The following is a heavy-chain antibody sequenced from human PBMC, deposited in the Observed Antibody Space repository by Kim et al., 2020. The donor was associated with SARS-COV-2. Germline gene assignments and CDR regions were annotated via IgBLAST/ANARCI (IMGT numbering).Heavy chain of an antibody. CDR3: AKEDCSSTSCYSHYYYTMDV. CDR2: ISGSGGST. J-gene: IGHJ6*02. CDR1: GFTFSSYA. D-gene: IGHD2-2*01. V-gene: IGHV3-23*01. Sequence: GGSLRLSCAASGFTFSSYAMSWVSQAPGKGLEWVSAISGSGGSTYYADSVKGRFTISRDNSKNTLYLQMNSLRAEDTAIYYCAKEDCSSTSCYSHYYYTMDVWGQGTTVTVSS.